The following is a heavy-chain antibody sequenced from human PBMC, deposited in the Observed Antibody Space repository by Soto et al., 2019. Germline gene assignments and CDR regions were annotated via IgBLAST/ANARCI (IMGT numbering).Heavy chain of an antibody. CDR3: AKGVLDRGVDS. CDR2: ISSSSSYI. CDR1: GFTFSSYS. V-gene: IGHV3-21*04. D-gene: IGHD6-6*01. Sequence: GGSLRLSWAASGFTFSSYSMNRVRQAPGKGLEWVSSISSSSSYIYYADSVKGRFTISRDNSKDTLYLQMNSLRAEDTALYFCAKGVLDRGVDSWGQGTLVTVSS. J-gene: IGHJ4*02.